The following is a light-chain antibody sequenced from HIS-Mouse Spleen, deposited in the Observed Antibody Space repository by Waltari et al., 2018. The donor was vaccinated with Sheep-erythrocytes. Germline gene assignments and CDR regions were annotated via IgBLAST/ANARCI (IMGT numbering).Light chain of an antibody. V-gene: IGKV3-11*01. J-gene: IGKJ4*01. CDR3: QQRSNWPPLT. CDR1: QSVSSD. Sequence: EIVLTQSPATLSLSPGERATLSCRASQSVSSDLAWYQQKPGQAPRLLIYDASNRATGIPARFSGSGSGTDFTLTISSLEPEDFAVYYGQQRSNWPPLTFGGGTKVEIK. CDR2: DAS.